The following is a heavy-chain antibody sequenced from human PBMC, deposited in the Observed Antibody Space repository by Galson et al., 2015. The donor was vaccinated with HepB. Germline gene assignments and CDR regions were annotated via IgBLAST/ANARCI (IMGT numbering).Heavy chain of an antibody. Sequence: ETLSLTCTVSGGSISSSSYYWGWIRQPPGKGLEWIGSIYYSGRTYYNPSLKSRVTKSADTSKNQFSLKLSSVTAAATAGYYCARVSLFRAGFDPWGQGTLVTVSS. CDR2: IYYSGRT. V-gene: IGHV4-39*07. CDR3: ARVSLFRAGFDP. CDR1: GGSISSSSYY. D-gene: IGHD3-3*01. J-gene: IGHJ5*02.